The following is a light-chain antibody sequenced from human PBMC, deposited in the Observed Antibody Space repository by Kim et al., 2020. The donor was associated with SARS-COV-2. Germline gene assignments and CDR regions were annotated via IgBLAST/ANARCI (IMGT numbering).Light chain of an antibody. CDR2: GAS. J-gene: IGKJ2*01. Sequence: EIVMTQSPATLSVSPGERATLSCRASQNVNSNLAWYQQKPGQAPRLLIYGASTRATGIPARFSGSGSGTEFTLSISSLQSEDFAVYYCQQYNYWYAFGQGTKLEI. CDR3: QQYNYWYA. CDR1: QNVNSN. V-gene: IGKV3-15*01.